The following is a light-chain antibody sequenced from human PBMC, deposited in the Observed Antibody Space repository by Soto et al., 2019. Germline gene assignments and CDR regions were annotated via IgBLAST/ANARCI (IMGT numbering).Light chain of an antibody. Sequence: EIVMTQSPATLSVSPGERATLSCRASQSVSSNLAWYQQKPGQAPRLLIYGASTRATGIPARFSGSGSGTEFTLTISSLQSEDFAVYYCQQYNNWPPIDFGPGTKVDIK. V-gene: IGKV3-15*01. CDR2: GAS. CDR3: QQYNNWPPID. CDR1: QSVSSN. J-gene: IGKJ3*01.